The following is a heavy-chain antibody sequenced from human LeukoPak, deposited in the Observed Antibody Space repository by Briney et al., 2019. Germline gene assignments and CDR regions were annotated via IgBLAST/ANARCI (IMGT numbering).Heavy chain of an antibody. CDR2: ISSSGNTI. D-gene: IGHD3-22*01. CDR3: ARDNDSSGSYFY. V-gene: IGHV3-48*04. Sequence: GGSLRLSCAASGFTFSSYSMNWVRQAPGKGLGWVSYISSSGNTIYYADSVKGRFTISRDNAKNSLSLQMNSLRAEDTAVYYCARDNDSSGSYFYWGQGTLVTVSS. J-gene: IGHJ4*02. CDR1: GFTFSSYS.